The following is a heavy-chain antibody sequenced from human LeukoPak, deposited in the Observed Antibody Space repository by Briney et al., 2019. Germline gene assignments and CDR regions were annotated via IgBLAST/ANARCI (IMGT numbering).Heavy chain of an antibody. CDR1: GYTFTGYY. D-gene: IGHD1-7*01. J-gene: IGHJ4*02. CDR2: INPYSGGT. Sequence: ASVKVSCKASGYTFTGYYMHWVRQAPGQGPEWMGWINPYSGGTNYAQKFQGRVTMTRDTSISTAYMGLSRLRSDDTAVYYCARDRLLFPNWNYMFDYWGQGTLVTVSS. V-gene: IGHV1-2*02. CDR3: ARDRLLFPNWNYMFDY.